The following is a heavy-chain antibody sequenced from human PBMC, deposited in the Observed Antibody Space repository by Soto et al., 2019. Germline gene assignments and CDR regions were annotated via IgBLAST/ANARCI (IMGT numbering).Heavy chain of an antibody. CDR3: ARSLSPYSFYSSGSLPH. V-gene: IGHV1-2*04. CDR2: INPNSGGT. D-gene: IGHD3-22*01. J-gene: IGHJ4*02. CDR1: GYTFTGYY. Sequence: ASVKVSCKASGYTFTGYYIHWVRQAPGEGLGWMGWINPNSGGTNYAQKFQGWVTMTRDTSISTAYMELSRLRSDDTAVYYCARSLSPYSFYSSGSLPHWRQVNLVSLS.